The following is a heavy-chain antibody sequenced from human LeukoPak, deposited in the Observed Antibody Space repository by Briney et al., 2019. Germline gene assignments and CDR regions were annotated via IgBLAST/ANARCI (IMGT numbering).Heavy chain of an antibody. CDR3: ARDFGGGYSAD. V-gene: IGHV1-69*04. D-gene: IGHD5-24*01. CDR2: VIPTLGIA. Sequence: ASVTVSCKASGGTFNSYAISWARQAPGQGLEWMGRVIPTLGIANSAQKFRGRVTISADKYTGTAYMEVSSLRSGDTAVYYCARDFGGGYSADWGLGTLVTVSS. CDR1: GGTFNSYA. J-gene: IGHJ4*02.